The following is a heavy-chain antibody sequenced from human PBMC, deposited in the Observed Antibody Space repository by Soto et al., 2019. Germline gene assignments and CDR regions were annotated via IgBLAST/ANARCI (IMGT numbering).Heavy chain of an antibody. CDR3: ARDLIVVVPAAIGYYYYYGMDV. V-gene: IGHV3-30-3*01. J-gene: IGHJ6*02. D-gene: IGHD2-2*02. CDR2: ISYDGSNK. CDR1: GFTFSSYA. Sequence: GGSLRLSCAASGFTFSSYAMHWVRQAPGKGLEWVAVISYDGSNKYYAVSVKGRFTISRDNSKNTLYLQRNSLRAEDTAVYDCARDLIVVVPAAIGYYYYYGMDVWGQGTTVTVSS.